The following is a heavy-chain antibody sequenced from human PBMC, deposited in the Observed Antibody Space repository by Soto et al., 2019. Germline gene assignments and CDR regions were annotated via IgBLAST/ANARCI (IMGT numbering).Heavy chain of an antibody. CDR3: AKDDGSTWSMFYSYYGVDV. CDR2: ISAYNGNT. D-gene: IGHD6-13*01. CDR1: GYTFTSYG. Sequence: ASVKVSCKASGYTFTSYGISWVRQAPGQGLEWMGWISAYNGNTNYAQKLQGRVTMTTDTSTSTAYMELRSLRIEDTAVYYCAKDDGSTWSMFYSYYGVDVWGQGTTVTVSS. J-gene: IGHJ6*02. V-gene: IGHV1-18*01.